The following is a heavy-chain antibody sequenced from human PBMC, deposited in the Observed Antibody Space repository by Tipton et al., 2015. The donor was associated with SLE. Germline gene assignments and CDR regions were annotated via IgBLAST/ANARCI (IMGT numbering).Heavy chain of an antibody. CDR1: GGSFSGYY. J-gene: IGHJ6*03. CDR3: ARVRPPLSIFGVVKGTDYYYMDV. D-gene: IGHD3-3*01. Sequence: LRLSCAVYGGSFSGYYWSXXRQPPGKGLEWIGEIXXXGGTNYNPSLKSRVTKSVDTSKNQFSLKLSSVTAADTAVYYCARVRPPLSIFGVVKGTDYYYMDVWGKGTTVTVPS. V-gene: IGHV4-34*01. CDR2: IXXXGGT.